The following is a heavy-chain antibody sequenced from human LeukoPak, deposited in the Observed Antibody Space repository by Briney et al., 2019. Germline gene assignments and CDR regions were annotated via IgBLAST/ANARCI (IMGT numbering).Heavy chain of an antibody. D-gene: IGHD4-17*01. Sequence: SETLSLTCTVSGGSISTYYWSWIRRPPGKGLEWIGYIYYSGSTSYNPSLKSRVTISVDTSKNQFSLKLSSVTAADTAVYYCARGPLGDEFADAFDIWGQGQWSPSLQ. CDR2: IYYSGST. CDR3: ARGPLGDEFADAFDI. V-gene: IGHV4-59*01. CDR1: GGSISTYY. J-gene: IGHJ3*02.